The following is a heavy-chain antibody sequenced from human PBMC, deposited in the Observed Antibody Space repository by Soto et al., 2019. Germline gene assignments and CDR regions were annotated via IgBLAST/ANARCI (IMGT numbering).Heavy chain of an antibody. D-gene: IGHD1-26*01. CDR2: ISSSSSYT. V-gene: IGHV3-11*06. Sequence: PGGSLRLSCAASGFTFSDYYVSWIRQAPGKGLEWVSYISSSSSYTNYADSVKGRFTISRDNAKNSLYLQMNSLRAEDTAVYYCARDGGGVGASAGYYFDYWGRGTLVTVS. CDR1: GFTFSDYY. CDR3: ARDGGGVGASAGYYFDY. J-gene: IGHJ4*02.